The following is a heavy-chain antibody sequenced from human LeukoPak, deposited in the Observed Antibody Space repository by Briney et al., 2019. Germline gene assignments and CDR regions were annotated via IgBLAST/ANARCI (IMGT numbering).Heavy chain of an antibody. V-gene: IGHV4-59*02. J-gene: IGHJ6*03. CDR1: GASVTSDY. Sequence: PSETLSLTCSVSGASVTSDYWTWMRQPPGKGLEWIGYIHYSGRRYPNPSLKSRVTMSVDTSKRQVSLELRSVAATDTAVYYCARATGDTLFYYYMDVWGKGTTVTVSS. CDR2: IHYSGRR. CDR3: ARATGDTLFYYYMDV. D-gene: IGHD1-1*01.